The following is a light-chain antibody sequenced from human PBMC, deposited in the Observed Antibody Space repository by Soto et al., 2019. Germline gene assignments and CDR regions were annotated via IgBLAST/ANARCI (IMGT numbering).Light chain of an antibody. J-gene: IGKJ4*02. CDR3: QQYGSSPPLT. Sequence: EIVLTQSPGTLSLSPGERATLSCRASQSVSSSYLAWYQQKPGQAPRLLIYVASSRAAGIPDRFSGSGSGTDLILTIIRLEPEDFAVYYCQQYGSSPPLTFGGGTKVEIK. CDR2: VAS. V-gene: IGKV3-20*01. CDR1: QSVSSSY.